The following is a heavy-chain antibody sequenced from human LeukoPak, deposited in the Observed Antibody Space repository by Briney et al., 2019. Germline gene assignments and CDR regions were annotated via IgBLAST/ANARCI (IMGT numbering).Heavy chain of an antibody. CDR1: GGSFSGYY. Sequence: PSETQSLTCAVYGGSFSGYYWSWIRQPPGKGLEWIGEINHSGSTNYNPSLKSRVTISVDTSKNQFSLKLSSVTAADTAVYYCARRSKYYYDSSGYFYWGQGTLVTVSS. J-gene: IGHJ4*02. CDR2: INHSGST. CDR3: ARRSKYYYDSSGYFY. D-gene: IGHD3-22*01. V-gene: IGHV4-34*01.